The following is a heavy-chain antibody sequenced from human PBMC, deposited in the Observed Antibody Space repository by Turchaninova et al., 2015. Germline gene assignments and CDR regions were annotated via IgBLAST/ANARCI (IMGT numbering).Heavy chain of an antibody. CDR2: INHSGST. CDR3: ARGRVVVVVVGTGYMDV. Sequence: QVQLQQWGAGLLNPSAPLSLTCAVYGGSFSGYNWSWIRQPPGQGLEWIGEINHSGSTNYNPSLKRRVTISVDTSKNQFALKLSSGTAADTAVYYCARGRVVVVVVGTGYMDVWGKGTTVTVSS. J-gene: IGHJ6*03. CDR1: GGSFSGYN. V-gene: IGHV4-34*01. D-gene: IGHD2-15*01.